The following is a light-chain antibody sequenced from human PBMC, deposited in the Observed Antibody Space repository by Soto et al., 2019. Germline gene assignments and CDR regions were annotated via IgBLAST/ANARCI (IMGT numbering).Light chain of an antibody. CDR2: DVS. J-gene: IGLJ2*01. V-gene: IGLV2-11*01. Sequence: QSALTQPRSVSGSPGQSVTISCTGTNSDVGAYNYVSWYQQHPDKSPKLMIYDVSDRPSGVPDRFSGSKSGKTASLTISGLQAEDEADYYCCSYGGSNTPVVFGGGTKLTVL. CDR1: NSDVGAYNY. CDR3: CSYGGSNTPVV.